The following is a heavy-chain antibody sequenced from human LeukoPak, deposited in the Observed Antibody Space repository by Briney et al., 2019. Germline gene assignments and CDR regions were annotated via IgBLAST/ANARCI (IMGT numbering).Heavy chain of an antibody. CDR2: MNPDGSTK. CDR3: ARDSGYSASDY. D-gene: IGHD5-12*01. V-gene: IGHV3-7*05. J-gene: IGHJ4*02. Sequence: TGGSLRLSCAASGFAFSSSWMAWVRQAPGKGLEWVANMNPDGSTKNYVDSVRGRFTISRDNAENSLYLQMNSLRADDTAVYYCARDSGYSASDYWGQGTLVTVSS. CDR1: GFAFSSSW.